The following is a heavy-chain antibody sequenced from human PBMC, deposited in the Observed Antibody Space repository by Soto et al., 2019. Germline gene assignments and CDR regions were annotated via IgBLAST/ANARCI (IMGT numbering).Heavy chain of an antibody. CDR3: ARNMDYYYGPGSGNGHGF. CDR2: INPRFGDT. CDR1: GYTFTAYY. V-gene: IGHV1-2*02. D-gene: IGHD3-10*01. Sequence: QVQLVQSGAELKEPGDSVRVSCEASGYTFTAYYIQRVRQAPGQVLEWMGWINPRFGDTSYAQDFQGRVSMTRDTSISTVYMELSRLTSDDTAIYYCARNMDYYYGPGSGNGHGFWGQGTTVTVFS. J-gene: IGHJ6*02.